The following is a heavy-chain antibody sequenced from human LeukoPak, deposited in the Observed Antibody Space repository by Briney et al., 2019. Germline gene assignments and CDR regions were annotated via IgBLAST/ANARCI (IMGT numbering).Heavy chain of an antibody. J-gene: IGHJ5*02. CDR2: INSDGSTT. V-gene: IGHV3-74*01. CDR1: GFTFSTYW. D-gene: IGHD5-18*01. CDR3: ARGKDTTMVVESSFDP. Sequence: GGSLRLSCTASGFTFSTYWMHWVRQVPGKGLVWVSRINSDGSTTSYADSVKGRFTVSRDNAKNTLWLQMNSLRVEDTAVYYCARGKDTTMVVESSFDPWGQGTLVTVSS.